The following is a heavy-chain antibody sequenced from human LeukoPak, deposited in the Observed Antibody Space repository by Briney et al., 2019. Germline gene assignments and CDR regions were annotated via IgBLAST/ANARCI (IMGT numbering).Heavy chain of an antibody. J-gene: IGHJ4*02. CDR2: IYYSGST. D-gene: IGHD3-9*01. V-gene: IGHV4-39*07. CDR3: ATPLGYFDWLLYPPPYYFDY. CDR1: GGSISSSSYY. Sequence: SETLSLTCTVSGGSISSSSYYWGWIRQPPGKGLEWIGSIYYSGSTYYNPSLKSRVTISVDTSKNQFSLKLSSVTAADTAVYYCATPLGYFDWLLYPPPYYFDYWGQGTLVTVSS.